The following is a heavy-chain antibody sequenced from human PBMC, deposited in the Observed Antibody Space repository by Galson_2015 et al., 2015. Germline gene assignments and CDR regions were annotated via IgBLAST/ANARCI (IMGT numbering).Heavy chain of an antibody. CDR2: IYYNEST. D-gene: IGHD2-15*01. CDR3: AREMVVYGMDV. V-gene: IGHV4-59*01. Sequence: GLEWIGYIYYNESTNYTPSLKSRVTISVDTSKNQFSLKLSSVTTADTAVYYCAREMVVYGMDVWGQGTTVTVSS. J-gene: IGHJ6*02.